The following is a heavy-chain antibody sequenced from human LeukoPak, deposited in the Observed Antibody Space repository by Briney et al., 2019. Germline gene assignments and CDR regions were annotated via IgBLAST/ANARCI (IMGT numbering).Heavy chain of an antibody. Sequence: GGSLRLSCAASGFTFSDYYMSWIRQAPGKGLEWVSYISSSGSTIYYADSVKGRFTISRDNAKNSLYLQMNSLRAEYTAVYYCARDRADFWSAEYDYWGQGTLVTVSS. CDR1: GFTFSDYY. J-gene: IGHJ4*02. CDR2: ISSSGSTI. CDR3: ARDRADFWSAEYDY. D-gene: IGHD3-3*01. V-gene: IGHV3-11*04.